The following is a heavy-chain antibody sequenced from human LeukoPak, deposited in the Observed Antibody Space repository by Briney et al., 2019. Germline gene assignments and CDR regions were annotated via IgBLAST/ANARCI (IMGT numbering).Heavy chain of an antibody. D-gene: IGHD6-19*01. CDR1: GGTFSIYA. Sequence: ASVTVSFKASGGTFSIYAISWVRQAPGQGLEWMGGIIPIFGTANYAQKFQGRVTITADESTSTAYMELSSLRSEDTAVYYCAREGIAVAGNYWGQGTLVTVSS. V-gene: IGHV1-69*13. J-gene: IGHJ4*02. CDR3: AREGIAVAGNY. CDR2: IIPIFGTA.